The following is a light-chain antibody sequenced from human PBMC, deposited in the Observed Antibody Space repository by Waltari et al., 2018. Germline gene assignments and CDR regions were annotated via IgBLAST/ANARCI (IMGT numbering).Light chain of an antibody. CDR3: SSYTTSSAPGV. CDR2: EVS. V-gene: IGLV2-14*01. Sequence: QSALTQPASVSGSPGQSITISCSGTDSDVGAYDFVSWYQQHPGKAPHLIISEVSNWPSGISNRFSASKSGNTASLTIAWLQAEDEADYYCSSYTTSSAPGVFGTGTRVTVL. J-gene: IGLJ1*01. CDR1: DSDVGAYDF.